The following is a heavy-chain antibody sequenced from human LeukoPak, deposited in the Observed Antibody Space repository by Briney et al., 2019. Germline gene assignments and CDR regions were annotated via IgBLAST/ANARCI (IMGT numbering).Heavy chain of an antibody. J-gene: IGHJ4*02. Sequence: GGSLRLSCAASGFTFSSYAMHWVRQAPGKGLEWVAVISYDGSNKYYADSVKGRFTISRDNSKNTLYLQMNSLRAEDTAVYYCAGVIRLQNWYYFDYWGQGTLVTVSS. CDR1: GFTFSSYA. CDR3: AGVIRLQNWYYFDY. CDR2: ISYDGSNK. V-gene: IGHV3-30*04. D-gene: IGHD5-18*01.